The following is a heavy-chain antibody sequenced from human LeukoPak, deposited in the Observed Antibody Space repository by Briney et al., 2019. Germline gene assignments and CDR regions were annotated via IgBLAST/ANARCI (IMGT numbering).Heavy chain of an antibody. V-gene: IGHV3-21*01. J-gene: IGHJ4*02. Sequence: PGGSLRLSCAASGFTFSSYSMNWVRQAPGKGLEWVSSISSSSSYIYYADSVKGRFTISRDNAKNSLYLQMNSLRAEDTAVYYCARGRSIAAAFGYWGQGTLVTVSS. CDR1: GFTFSSYS. CDR2: ISSSSSYI. CDR3: ARGRSIAAAFGY. D-gene: IGHD6-6*01.